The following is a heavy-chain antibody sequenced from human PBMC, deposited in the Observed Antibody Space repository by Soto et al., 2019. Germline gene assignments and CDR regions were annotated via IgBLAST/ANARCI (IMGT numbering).Heavy chain of an antibody. CDR2: TNDRGNT. CDR3: ARADRRRTLGMKGYYLDS. CDR1: GGSFSGYY. J-gene: IGHJ4*02. D-gene: IGHD2-15*01. Sequence: ESLSLTCSVYGGSFSGYYWSWIRQPPGKGLEWIGETNDRGNTKYTPPVESRVTISLDTSNNQLSLKVTSVTAADTAVYYCARADRRRTLGMKGYYLDSWGPGTLVTVSS. V-gene: IGHV4-34*01.